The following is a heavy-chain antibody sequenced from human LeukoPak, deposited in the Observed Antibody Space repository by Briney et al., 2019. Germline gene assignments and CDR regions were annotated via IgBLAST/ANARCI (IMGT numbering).Heavy chain of an antibody. J-gene: IGHJ4*02. CDR1: GFPFSSYA. D-gene: IGHD3-22*01. Sequence: GGSLHLSFAASGFPFSSYAMHWGRPAPGKGLEYVSAISSNGGSTYYANSVKGRFTISRDNSKNTLYLQMNSLRAEDTAVYYCAKKAMIVVVGYYFDYWGQGTLVTVSS. V-gene: IGHV3-64*01. CDR2: ISSNGGST. CDR3: AKKAMIVVVGYYFDY.